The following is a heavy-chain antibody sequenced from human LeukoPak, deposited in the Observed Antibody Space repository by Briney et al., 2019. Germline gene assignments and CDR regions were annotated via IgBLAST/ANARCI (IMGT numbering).Heavy chain of an antibody. CDR2: ISGCGVRT. CDR1: GFTFSNYG. D-gene: IGHD1-26*01. Sequence: GGSLRLSCAASGFTFSNYGMSWVRQAPGKGLEWVSGISGCGVRTDYADSVKGRFTISRDNAKNTLYLQMNSLRAEDTAVYYCAKSSREWELLDAFDIWGQGTMVTVSS. J-gene: IGHJ3*02. CDR3: AKSSREWELLDAFDI. V-gene: IGHV3-23*01.